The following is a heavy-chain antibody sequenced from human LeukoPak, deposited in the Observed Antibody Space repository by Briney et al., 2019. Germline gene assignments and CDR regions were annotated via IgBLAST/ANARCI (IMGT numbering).Heavy chain of an antibody. Sequence: GGSLRLSCAASGFTFSNYALHWVRQAPGKGLEWVAVISYDDTNKYYVDSVKGRFTISRDNSKNTLYLQMNSLRAEDTAVYYCARDIYYYDSSGYYFPGGSDYWGQGTLVTVSS. D-gene: IGHD3-22*01. V-gene: IGHV3-30*04. CDR1: GFTFSNYA. CDR2: ISYDDTNK. J-gene: IGHJ4*02. CDR3: ARDIYYYDSSGYYFPGGSDY.